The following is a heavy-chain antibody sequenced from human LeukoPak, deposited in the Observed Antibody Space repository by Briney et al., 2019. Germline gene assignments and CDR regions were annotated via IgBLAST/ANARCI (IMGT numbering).Heavy chain of an antibody. V-gene: IGHV4-59*01. CDR2: SYYSGST. Sequence: PSETLSITYTGSGGSISSYYWSWIRQPPAHGLAWIGFSYYSGSTNYNPSLKSRVTISVDTSKNQFSLKLSSVTAADTAVYYCARLPRGSSYRYYYYYMDVWGKGTTVTISS. CDR3: ARLPRGSSYRYYYYYMDV. D-gene: IGHD6-13*01. J-gene: IGHJ6*03. CDR1: GGSISSYY.